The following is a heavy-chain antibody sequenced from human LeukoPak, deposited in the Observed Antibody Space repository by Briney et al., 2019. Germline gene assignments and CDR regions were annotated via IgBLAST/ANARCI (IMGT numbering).Heavy chain of an antibody. J-gene: IGHJ4*02. Sequence: GGSLRLSCAASGFTFSGYAMNWVRQAPGKGLEWVSSINGGGNTFYADSVKGRFAISRDNAKNSLYLQMNGLRAEDTAVYHCARDPAEADCWGQGTLVTVSS. CDR2: INGGGNT. V-gene: IGHV3-21*06. CDR3: ARDPAEADC. CDR1: GFTFSGYA.